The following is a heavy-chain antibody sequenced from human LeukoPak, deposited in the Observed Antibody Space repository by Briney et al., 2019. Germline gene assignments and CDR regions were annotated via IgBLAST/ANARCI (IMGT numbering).Heavy chain of an antibody. D-gene: IGHD3-22*01. Sequence: SETLSLTCTISGGSINTFYWTWLRQPAGKGLEWIGRIYTSGNTEYSPSLKSRVTISVDTSKNQFSLKLSSVTAADTAVYYCARLLTGQKWLPDLNWFDPWGQGTLVTVSS. CDR1: GGSINTFY. J-gene: IGHJ5*02. CDR3: ARLLTGQKWLPDLNWFDP. CDR2: IYTSGNT. V-gene: IGHV4-4*07.